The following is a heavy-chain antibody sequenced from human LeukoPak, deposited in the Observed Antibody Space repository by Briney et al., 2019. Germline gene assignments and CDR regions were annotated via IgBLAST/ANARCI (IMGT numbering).Heavy chain of an antibody. Sequence: PSETLSLTCTVSGYSISSGYYWGWIRQSPGKGLEWIGSIYHSGSTYYNPSLKSRVTISVDTSKNQFSLKLSSVTAADTAVYYCAKITPGDYARERFNWFDPWGQGTLVTVSS. D-gene: IGHD4-17*01. CDR1: GYSISSGYY. CDR3: AKITPGDYARERFNWFDP. J-gene: IGHJ5*02. CDR2: IYHSGST. V-gene: IGHV4-38-2*02.